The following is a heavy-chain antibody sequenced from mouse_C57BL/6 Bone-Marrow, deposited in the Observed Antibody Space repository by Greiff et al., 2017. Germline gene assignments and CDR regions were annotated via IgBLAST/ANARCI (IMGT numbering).Heavy chain of an antibody. D-gene: IGHD2-3*01. Sequence: QVQLQQPGAELVRPGTSVKLSCKASGYTFTGYWMHWVKQRPGQGLEWIGVIDPSDSYTNYNQKFKGKATLTVDTSSSTAYMQLSSLTSEDSAVYYCARRWLLPDYWGQGTTLTVSS. CDR3: ARRWLLPDY. CDR2: IDPSDSYT. CDR1: GYTFTGYW. V-gene: IGHV1-59*01. J-gene: IGHJ2*01.